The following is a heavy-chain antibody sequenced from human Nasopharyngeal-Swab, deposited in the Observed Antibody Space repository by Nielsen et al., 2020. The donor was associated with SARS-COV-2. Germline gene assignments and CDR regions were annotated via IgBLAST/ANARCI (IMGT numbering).Heavy chain of an antibody. J-gene: IGHJ4*02. CDR2: INTNTGNP. CDR1: GYTFTSYA. D-gene: IGHD3-22*01. CDR3: AREVDSSGYYY. Sequence: ASVKVSCRASGYTFTSYAMNWVRQAPGQGLEWMGWINTNTGNPTYAQGSTGRFVFSLDTSVSTAYLQISSLKAEDTAVYYCAREVDSSGYYYWGQGTLVTVSS. V-gene: IGHV7-4-1*02.